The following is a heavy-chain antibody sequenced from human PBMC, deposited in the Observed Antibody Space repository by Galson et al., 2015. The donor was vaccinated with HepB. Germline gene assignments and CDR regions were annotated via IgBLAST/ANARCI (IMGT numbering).Heavy chain of an antibody. D-gene: IGHD3-10*01. J-gene: IGHJ6*02. CDR2: ISGSGGST. V-gene: IGHV3-23*01. CDR3: AKDSRASMVRGVKPSLYGMDV. Sequence: SLRLSCAASGFTFSSYAMSWVRQAPGKGLEWVSAISGSGGSTYYADSVKGRFTISRDNSKNTLYLQMNSLRAEDTAVYYCAKDSRASMVRGVKPSLYGMDVWGQGTTVTVSS. CDR1: GFTFSSYA.